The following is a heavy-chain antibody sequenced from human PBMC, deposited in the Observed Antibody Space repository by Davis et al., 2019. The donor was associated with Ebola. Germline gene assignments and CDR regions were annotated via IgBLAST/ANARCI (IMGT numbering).Heavy chain of an antibody. CDR1: GFTFSSYW. CDR2: IKQDGSEK. Sequence: GESLKTPCAASGFTFSSYWMSWVRQVPGKGLEWVANIKQDGSEKYYVDSVKGRFTISRDNAKNSLYLQMNSLRAEDTAVYYCAREYYGSGSYLGESWFDPWGQGTLVTVSS. J-gene: IGHJ5*02. D-gene: IGHD3-10*01. CDR3: AREYYGSGSYLGESWFDP. V-gene: IGHV3-7*03.